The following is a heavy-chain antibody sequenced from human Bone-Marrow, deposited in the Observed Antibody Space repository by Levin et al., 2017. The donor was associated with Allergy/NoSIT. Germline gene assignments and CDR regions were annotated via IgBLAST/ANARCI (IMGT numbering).Heavy chain of an antibody. Sequence: SETLSLTCTISGGSISTYYWSWIRQPPGKGLEWIGYIHYSGTTNYSPSLKSRALVSIDTSKNQFFLKLNSVTAADTAVYYWARGDGNHWGTNLDYWGQGALVPVSS. J-gene: IGHJ4*02. CDR1: GGSISTYY. D-gene: IGHD7-27*01. CDR2: IHYSGTT. CDR3: ARGDGNHWGTNLDY. V-gene: IGHV4-59*01.